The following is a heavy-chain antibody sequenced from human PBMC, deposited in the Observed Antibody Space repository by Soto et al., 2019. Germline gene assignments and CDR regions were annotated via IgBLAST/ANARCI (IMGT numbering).Heavy chain of an antibody. V-gene: IGHV1-69*02. D-gene: IGHD3-10*01. CDR2: VNPILSMS. J-gene: IGHJ4*02. Sequence: QVQLVQSGAELKKPGSSVKVSCKASGDTFSFYTINWVRQAPGLGLEWMGRVNPILSMSNYAQKFQGRVTMPADKSTRTAYMELRSLRSEDTACYYCATSYGSGYRAFDYWGQGALVTVSS. CDR1: GDTFSFYT. CDR3: ATSYGSGYRAFDY.